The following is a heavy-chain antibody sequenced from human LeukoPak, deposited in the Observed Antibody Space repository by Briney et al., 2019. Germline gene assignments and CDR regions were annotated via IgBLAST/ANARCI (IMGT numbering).Heavy chain of an antibody. CDR1: GYTFTGYY. D-gene: IGHD6-13*01. CDR3: AREYSSSWSNWFDP. V-gene: IGHV1-2*02. J-gene: IGHJ5*02. Sequence: GASVKVSCKASGYTFTGYYMHWVRQAPGQGLEWMGWINPNSGGTNYAQKFQGRVTMTRDTSISTAYMELSRLRSDDTAVYYCAREYSSSWSNWFDPWGQGTLVTVSS. CDR2: INPNSGGT.